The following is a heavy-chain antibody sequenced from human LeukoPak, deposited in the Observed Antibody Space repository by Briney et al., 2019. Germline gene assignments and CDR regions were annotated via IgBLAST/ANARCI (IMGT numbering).Heavy chain of an antibody. V-gene: IGHV3-23*01. CDR2: IRGSGNST. J-gene: IGHJ4*02. CDR3: AKYLSGYVTRY. CDR1: GFTFSSYD. Sequence: GGSLRLSCAASGFTFSSYDMSWVRQAPGKGLEWVSAIRGSGNSTYYADSVKGRFTISRDSSKNTLYLQMNSLRAEDTAVYYCAKYLSGYVTRYWGQGTLVTVSS. D-gene: IGHD5-12*01.